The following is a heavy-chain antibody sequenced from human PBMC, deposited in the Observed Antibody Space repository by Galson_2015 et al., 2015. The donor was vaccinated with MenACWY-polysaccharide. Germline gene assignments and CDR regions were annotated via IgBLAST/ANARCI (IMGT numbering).Heavy chain of an antibody. CDR1: GFTFSSYS. Sequence: SLRLSCAASGFTFSSYSMNWVRQAPGKGLEWVSYISSSSSRIYYADSVKGRFTISRDNAKNSLFLQMNSLRAEDTAVYYCARLHCSSTSCYPTDYYYYGMDVWGQGTTATVSS. CDR3: ARLHCSSTSCYPTDYYYYGMDV. D-gene: IGHD2-2*01. CDR2: ISSSSSRI. J-gene: IGHJ6*02. V-gene: IGHV3-48*01.